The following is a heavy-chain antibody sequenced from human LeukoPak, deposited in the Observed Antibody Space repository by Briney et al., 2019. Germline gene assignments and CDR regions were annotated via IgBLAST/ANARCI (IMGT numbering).Heavy chain of an antibody. J-gene: IGHJ4*02. V-gene: IGHV3-23*01. Sequence: GGSLRLSCAASGFTFSSYAMSWVRQAPGKGLEWVSAISGRGGSTYYADSVKGRFTISRDNSKNTLYLQMNGLRAEDTAVYYCAKDPGLHYYDSSGYGGGTWGQGTLVTVSS. CDR3: AKDPGLHYYDSSGYGGGT. CDR1: GFTFSSYA. D-gene: IGHD3-22*01. CDR2: ISGRGGST.